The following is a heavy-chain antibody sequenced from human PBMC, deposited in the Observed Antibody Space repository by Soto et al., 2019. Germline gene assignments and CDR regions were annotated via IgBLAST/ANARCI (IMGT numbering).Heavy chain of an antibody. V-gene: IGHV4-39*01. Sequence: PSETLSLTCTVSGGSISSSSYYWGWIRQPPGRGLEWVGSISYSGSSYYNPSLKSRVTISVDTSKNQFSLRLSSVTAADTAVYYCARHNYGSGSTYFDYWGQGTLVTVSS. D-gene: IGHD3-10*01. J-gene: IGHJ4*02. CDR3: ARHNYGSGSTYFDY. CDR1: GGSISSSSYY. CDR2: ISYSGSS.